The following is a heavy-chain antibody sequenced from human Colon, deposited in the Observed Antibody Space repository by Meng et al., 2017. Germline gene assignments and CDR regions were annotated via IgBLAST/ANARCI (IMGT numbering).Heavy chain of an antibody. D-gene: IGHD4-17*01. V-gene: IGHV4-30-4*01. CDR3: ARGPTTYFDY. CDR1: GGSISSGDYY. J-gene: IGHJ4*02. CDR2: IYYSGST. Sequence: VAALEGGPELVTPSPTLSLTCTVSGGSISSGDYYWSGSRQPPGKGLEWIGYIYYSGSTYYNPSLKSRVTISVDTSKNQFSLKLSSVTAADTAVYYCARGPTTYFDYWGQGTLVTVSS.